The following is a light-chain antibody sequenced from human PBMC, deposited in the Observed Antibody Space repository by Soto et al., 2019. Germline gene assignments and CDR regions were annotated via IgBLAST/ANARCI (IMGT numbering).Light chain of an antibody. V-gene: IGLV2-11*01. CDR3: CSYGGSYTWV. CDR1: SSDVGGYNY. CDR2: EVS. J-gene: IGLJ3*02. Sequence: QSALTQPASVSGSPGQSITISCTGTSSDVGGYNYVSWYQQHPGKAPKLMIYEVSQRPSGVPDRFSGSKSGSTASLTISGLQADDEADYYCCSYGGSYTWVFGGGTKLTVL.